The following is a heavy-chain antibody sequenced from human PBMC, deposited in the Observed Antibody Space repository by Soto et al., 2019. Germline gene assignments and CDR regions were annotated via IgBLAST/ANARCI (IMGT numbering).Heavy chain of an antibody. Sequence: EVQLVESGGDLVQPGGSLRLSCAASGFAVSSNYMTWVRQAPGKGLEWVSVIHSGGDTHYADSVRGRFTISRDNSKNTRYLQMNSLRAEDTAVYYCARSRTGNTYGGMDVWGQGTTVTVSS. CDR2: IHSGGDT. CDR1: GFAVSSNY. J-gene: IGHJ6*02. V-gene: IGHV3-66*01. D-gene: IGHD1-7*01. CDR3: ARSRTGNTYGGMDV.